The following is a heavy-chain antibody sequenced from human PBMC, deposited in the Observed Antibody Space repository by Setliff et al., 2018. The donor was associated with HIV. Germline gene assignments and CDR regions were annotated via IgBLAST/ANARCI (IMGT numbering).Heavy chain of an antibody. J-gene: IGHJ3*02. CDR2: IIPIFGTT. CDR1: GGTFSRYT. CDR3: ARSGLYCSGGRCYSGAFDI. V-gene: IGHV1-69*05. D-gene: IGHD2-15*01. Sequence: SVKVSCKASGGTFSRYTISWVQQAPGQGLEWMGGIIPIFGTTNYAQNLQGRVTMTTDTSASTAYMELRSLRSDDTAVYYCARSGLYCSGGRCYSGAFDIWGQGTMVTVSS.